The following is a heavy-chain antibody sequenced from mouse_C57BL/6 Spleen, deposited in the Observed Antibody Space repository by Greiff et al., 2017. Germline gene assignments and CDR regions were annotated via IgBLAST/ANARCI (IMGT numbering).Heavy chain of an antibody. D-gene: IGHD2-4*01. CDR3: ARHDYDVKFAY. J-gene: IGHJ3*01. Sequence: QLQQSGAELVKPGASVKMSCKASGYTFTSYTMHWVKQRPGQGLEWIGYINPSSGYTKYNQKFKDKATLTADKSSSTAYMQLSSLTSEDSAVYYCARHDYDVKFAYWGKGTLVTVSA. V-gene: IGHV1S26*01. CDR2: INPSSGYT. CDR1: GYTFTSYT.